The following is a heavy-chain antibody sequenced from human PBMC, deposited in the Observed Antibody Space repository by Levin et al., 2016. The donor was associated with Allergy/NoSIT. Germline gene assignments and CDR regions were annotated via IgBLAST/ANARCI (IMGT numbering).Heavy chain of an antibody. D-gene: IGHD3-10*01. CDR3: TTVRWFGEFATIPAGDI. J-gene: IGHJ3*02. CDR2: IKSKAQGETT. V-gene: IGHV3-15*01. Sequence: GESLKISCVTSGFTFSNAWMSWVRQAPGKGLEWVGRIKSKAQGETTDYAAPVKGRFTISREDSKNTLYLQLNSLKTDDTAMYYCTTVRWFGEFATIPAGDIWGQGTMVTVSS. CDR1: GFTFSNAW.